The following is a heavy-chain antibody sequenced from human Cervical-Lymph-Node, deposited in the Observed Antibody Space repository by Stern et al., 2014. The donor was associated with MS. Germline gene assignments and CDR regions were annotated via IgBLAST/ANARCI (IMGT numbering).Heavy chain of an antibody. CDR1: CGSISSGGYS. CDR3: ARSSTVTPNAFDI. V-gene: IGHV4-30-2*01. CDR2: IYHSGST. Sequence: QLQLQESGSGLVKPSQTLSLTCAVSCGSISSGGYSWSWIRQPPEKGLEWIGYIYHSGSTYYNTSLQSRVTISAYRSKTHFSLELSSVTAADTAVYYCARSSTVTPNAFDIWGQGTMVTVSS. J-gene: IGHJ3*02. D-gene: IGHD4-17*01.